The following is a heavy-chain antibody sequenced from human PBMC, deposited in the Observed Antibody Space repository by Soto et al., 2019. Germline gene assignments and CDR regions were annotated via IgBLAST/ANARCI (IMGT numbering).Heavy chain of an antibody. CDR2: IIPIFGTA. J-gene: IGHJ6*02. CDR1: GGTFSSYA. V-gene: IGHV1-69*06. D-gene: IGHD2-2*01. CDR3: ARAYCSSTSCHLIWDYGMEV. Sequence: SSVKVSCKASGGTFSSYAISWVRQAPGQGLEWMGGIIPIFGTANYAQKFQGRVTITADKSTSTAYMELSSLRSEDTAGYYCARAYCSSTSCHLIWDYGMEVCG.